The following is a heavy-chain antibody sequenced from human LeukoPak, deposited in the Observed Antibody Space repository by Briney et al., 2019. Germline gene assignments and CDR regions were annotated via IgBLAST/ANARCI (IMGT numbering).Heavy chain of an antibody. CDR3: ARDWVYKIDY. V-gene: IGHV3-74*01. Sequence: GGSLRLSCETAGFTFSSYVMHWVRRTPGKGLVWVSRISHDGIISYADSVKGRSTISRDNAKNTLILQMNSLRVEDTAVYYCARDWVYKIDYWGRGTLVTVSS. J-gene: IGHJ4*02. CDR2: ISHDGII. D-gene: IGHD5-24*01. CDR1: GFTFSSYV.